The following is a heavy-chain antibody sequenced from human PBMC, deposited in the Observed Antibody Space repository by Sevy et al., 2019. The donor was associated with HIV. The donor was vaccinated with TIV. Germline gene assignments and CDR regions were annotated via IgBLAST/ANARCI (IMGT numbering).Heavy chain of an antibody. D-gene: IGHD1-26*01. J-gene: IGHJ4*02. V-gene: IGHV3-30-3*01. CDR2: IPSNGDNA. Sequence: GGSLRLSCAASGFTFRTYAFHWVRQTPGRGLEWIGLIPSNGDNALYANSVRGRFTISRDNSMNTLYLQMTSLTPDDTAVYYCARGPEWELTSFLSHWGQGTLVTVSS. CDR3: ARGPEWELTSFLSH. CDR1: GFTFRTYA.